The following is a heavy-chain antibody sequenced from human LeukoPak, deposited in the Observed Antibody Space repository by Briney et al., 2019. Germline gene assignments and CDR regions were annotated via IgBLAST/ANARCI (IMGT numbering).Heavy chain of an antibody. J-gene: IGHJ4*02. V-gene: IGHV4-28*01. CDR3: ARIGPILGAAWVDY. D-gene: IGHD3-3*02. Sequence: SDTLSLTCAVSGYSISSNHWWGWIRQPPGKGLEWIGYIFYAGSTYYNPSLKSRVAMSVDTSKNQFSLRLSSVTAVDTAVYYCARIGPILGAAWVDYWGQGTLVSVSS. CDR2: IFYAGST. CDR1: GYSISSNHW.